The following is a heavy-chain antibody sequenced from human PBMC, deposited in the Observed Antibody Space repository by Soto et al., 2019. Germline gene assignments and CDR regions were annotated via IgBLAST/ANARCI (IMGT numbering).Heavy chain of an antibody. CDR1: GGSIISYC. D-gene: IGHD2-21*02. CDR3: ARDLWGYCGADCYPLDV. CDR2: MYNTGST. Sequence: PSETLSVTCTVSGGSIISYCWSWIRQPPWKGLEWIGYMYNTGSTIYNPSLKSRVTISVDTSKNQFSLKLNSVTAADTAVYYCARDLWGYCGADCYPLDVWGQGTTVTVS. V-gene: IGHV4-59*01. J-gene: IGHJ6*02.